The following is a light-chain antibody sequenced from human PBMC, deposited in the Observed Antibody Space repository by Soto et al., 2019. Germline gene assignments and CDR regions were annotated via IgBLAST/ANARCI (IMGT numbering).Light chain of an antibody. CDR1: QTISTY. V-gene: IGKV1-39*01. CDR2: AAF. CDR3: QQSYSAPRT. J-gene: IGKJ1*01. Sequence: DIQMTQSPSSLSAFVGDRVTITCRASQTISTYLNWYQQKPGKAPKLLIYAAFSLQSGVPSRFSGSGSGTDFILTISSLQPEDFAAYYCQQSYSAPRTFGQGTRVEVK.